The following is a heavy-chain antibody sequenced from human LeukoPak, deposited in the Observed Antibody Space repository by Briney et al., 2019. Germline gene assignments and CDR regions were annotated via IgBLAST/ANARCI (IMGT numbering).Heavy chain of an antibody. V-gene: IGHV5-51*01. CDR1: GYNFPIYW. D-gene: IGHD3-10*01. Sequence: GASLQISCQGSGYNFPIYWIGWVRQMPGQGLEGMGIIYPDDSNTIYGPSFQGQVTISADKSINTAYLEWSSLKASDTAIYYCARLGPVWFGESSPNDAFDIWGQGTMVTVSS. CDR3: ARLGPVWFGESSPNDAFDI. CDR2: IYPDDSNT. J-gene: IGHJ3*02.